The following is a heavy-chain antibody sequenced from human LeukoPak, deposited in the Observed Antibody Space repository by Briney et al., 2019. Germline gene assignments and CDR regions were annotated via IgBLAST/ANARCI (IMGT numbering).Heavy chain of an antibody. CDR1: GFTFSAYS. Sequence: GGSLRLSCAASGFTFSAYSMNWVRQAPGKGLEWVAYISGGGGTIYYTDSVKGRFTISRDNAKNSLYLQMDSLRAEDTAVYYCARNQEIDYYDSSGFYWGVEYWGQGTLVTVSS. V-gene: IGHV3-48*01. D-gene: IGHD3-22*01. CDR2: ISGGGGTI. CDR3: ARNQEIDYYDSSGFYWGVEY. J-gene: IGHJ4*02.